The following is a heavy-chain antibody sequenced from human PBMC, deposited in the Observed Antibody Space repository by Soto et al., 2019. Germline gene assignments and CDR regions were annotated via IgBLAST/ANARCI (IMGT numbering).Heavy chain of an antibody. D-gene: IGHD1-7*01. Sequence: EVQLVESGGGLVKPGGSLRLSCAASGFTFSSYSMNWVRQAPGKGLEWVSSISSSSSYIYYADSVKGRFTISRDNAKNSLYLQMNSLRAEDTAVYYCARDGELELRACDYWGQGTLVTVSS. CDR1: GFTFSSYS. CDR2: ISSSSSYI. J-gene: IGHJ4*02. V-gene: IGHV3-21*01. CDR3: ARDGELELRACDY.